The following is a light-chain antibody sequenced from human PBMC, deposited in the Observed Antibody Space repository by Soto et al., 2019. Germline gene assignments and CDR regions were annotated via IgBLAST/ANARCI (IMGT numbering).Light chain of an antibody. V-gene: IGKV3-20*01. J-gene: IGKJ1*01. CDR3: QQYGSSGT. CDR2: GAS. Sequence: IVLTQSPGTLSLSPGERATLSCRASQSVGNNYLAWYQQKPGQAPRLLIYGASNRATGIPDRFSGSGSGTDFTLTISRLEPEDFAVYYCQQYGSSGTFGQGTGGYQ. CDR1: QSVGNNY.